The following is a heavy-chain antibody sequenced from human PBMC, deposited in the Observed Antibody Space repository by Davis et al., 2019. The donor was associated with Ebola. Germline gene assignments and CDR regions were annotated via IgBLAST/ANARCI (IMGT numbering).Heavy chain of an antibody. CDR1: GYTFTSYD. CDR2: MNPNSGNT. Sequence: ASVKVSCKASGYTFTSYDINWVRQATGQGLEWMGWMNPNSGNTGYAQKFQGRVTMTRDTSTSTVYMDLTSLRSEDTAVYYCARVGYGGYSDPFDIWGQGTMVTVTS. V-gene: IGHV1-8*01. D-gene: IGHD4-23*01. CDR3: ARVGYGGYSDPFDI. J-gene: IGHJ3*02.